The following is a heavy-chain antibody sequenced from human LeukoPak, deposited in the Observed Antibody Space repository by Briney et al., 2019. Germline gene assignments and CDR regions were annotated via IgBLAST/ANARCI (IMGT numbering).Heavy chain of an antibody. J-gene: IGHJ6*03. Sequence: PSETLSLTCAVYIDSFSNYHWNWIRQTPAKGMEWIGEVNESGGTNISPSLRSRVILSVDTSKNQFSLKLTSVTAADTAVYYCARAIRNGADYYYYYMDVWDKGTTVTVSS. D-gene: IGHD2-8*01. CDR2: VNESGGT. CDR3: ARAIRNGADYYYYYMDV. V-gene: IGHV4-34*01. CDR1: IDSFSNYH.